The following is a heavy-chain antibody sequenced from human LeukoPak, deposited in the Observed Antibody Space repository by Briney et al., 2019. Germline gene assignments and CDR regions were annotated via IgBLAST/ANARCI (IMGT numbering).Heavy chain of an antibody. D-gene: IGHD2-2*01. V-gene: IGHV1-2*02. Sequence: ASVKVSCKASGYSFTDYYMHWVRQAPGQGLDWMAWIDPNSGATNYAQKFQGRVTMTRDTSIITAYMELSRLRSDDTAVYYCARGLRVSPAFDYWGQGTLVTVSS. CDR3: ARGLRVSPAFDY. J-gene: IGHJ4*02. CDR1: GYSFTDYY. CDR2: IDPNSGAT.